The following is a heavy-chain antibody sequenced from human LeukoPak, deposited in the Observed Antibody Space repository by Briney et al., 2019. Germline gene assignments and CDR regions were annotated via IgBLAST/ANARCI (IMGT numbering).Heavy chain of an antibody. CDR2: ISYDGINK. V-gene: IGHV3-30*04. CDR3: ASAILDAFDI. CDR1: GFTFRNYA. D-gene: IGHD1-26*01. J-gene: IGHJ3*02. Sequence: GRSLRLSCAASGFTFRNYAMHWVRQAPGKGLEWVAVISYDGINKYYADSVKGRFTISRDNSKNTLYLQMNSLRAEDTAEFYCASAILDAFDIWGQGTMVTVSS.